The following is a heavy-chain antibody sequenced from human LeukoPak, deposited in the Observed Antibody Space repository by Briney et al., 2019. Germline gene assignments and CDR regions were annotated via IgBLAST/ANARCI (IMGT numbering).Heavy chain of an antibody. CDR2: ISGSGDNM. V-gene: IGHV3-23*01. CDR3: ARDGYSGSYYRLYYFFMDV. Sequence: GGSLRLSCLASKFTFNNYAMTWVRQAPGKGLEWVSSISGSGDNMDYADSVKGQFTISRDNSENTLYLQMNSLRGEDTAVYYCARDGYSGSYYRLYYFFMDVWGKGTTVTVSS. D-gene: IGHD1-26*01. CDR1: KFTFNNYA. J-gene: IGHJ6*03.